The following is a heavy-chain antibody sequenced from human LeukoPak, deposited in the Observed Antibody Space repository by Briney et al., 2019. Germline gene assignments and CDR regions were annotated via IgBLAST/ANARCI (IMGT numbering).Heavy chain of an antibody. D-gene: IGHD3-22*01. CDR1: GFTVSSNY. J-gene: IGHJ4*02. CDR2: IYSDGST. V-gene: IGHV3-53*01. CDR3: ASRNYYDSSGLLDY. Sequence: GGSLRLSCAASGFTVSSNYMSWVRQAPGKGLEWVSVIYSDGSTYYADSVKGRFTISRDNSKNTLYLQMNSLRAEDTAVYYCASRNYYDSSGLLDYWGQGTLVTVSS.